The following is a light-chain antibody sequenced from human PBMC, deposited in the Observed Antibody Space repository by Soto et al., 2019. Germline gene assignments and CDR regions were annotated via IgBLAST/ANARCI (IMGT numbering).Light chain of an antibody. CDR1: SSDVGGYNY. CDR3: CSYAGSYTYV. CDR2: AVN. J-gene: IGLJ1*01. V-gene: IGLV2-11*01. Sequence: QSALTQPRSVSGSPGQSVTISCTGTSSDVGGYNYVSWYQQHPGKAPKLMIYAVNARPSGVPDRFSGSKSGKTASLTISGLQAEDEADYYCCSYAGSYTYVFGTGTKVTVL.